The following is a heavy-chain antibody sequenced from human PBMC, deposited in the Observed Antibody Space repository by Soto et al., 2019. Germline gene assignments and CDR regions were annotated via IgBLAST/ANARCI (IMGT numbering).Heavy chain of an antibody. Sequence: QVPLVQSGAEVKKPGASVKVSCKASGYTFTSYAMHWVRQAPGQRLEWMGWINAGNGNTKYSQKFQGRVTITRDTSASTAYMELSSLRSEDTAVYYCARDRGYCSSTSCYVGGYYYYYYGMDVWGQGTTVTVSS. CDR3: ARDRGYCSSTSCYVGGYYYYYYGMDV. CDR2: INAGNGNT. CDR1: GYTFTSYA. D-gene: IGHD2-2*01. V-gene: IGHV1-3*01. J-gene: IGHJ6*02.